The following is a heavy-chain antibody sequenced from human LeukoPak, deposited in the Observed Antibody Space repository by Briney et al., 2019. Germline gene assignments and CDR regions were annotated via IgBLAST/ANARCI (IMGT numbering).Heavy chain of an antibody. CDR1: GYTFTDYY. CDR2: FNRNTGGT. CDR3: ARDLGATTGAPWYYFDF. Sequence: ASVKVSCKASGYTFTDYYFHWVRQVPGQGLECMGWFNRNTGGTNYPQNFQGRVTMTRDTSISTAYMELTSLKSDDTAVYYCARDLGATTGAPWYYFDFWGQGALVTVSS. J-gene: IGHJ4*01. V-gene: IGHV1-2*02. D-gene: IGHD1-26*01.